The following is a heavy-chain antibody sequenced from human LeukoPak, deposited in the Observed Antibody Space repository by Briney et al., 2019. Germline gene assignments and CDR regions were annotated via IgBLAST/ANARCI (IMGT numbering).Heavy chain of an antibody. Sequence: GASVKVSCKDSGGTFISYAISWVRQAPGQGLEWMGGIIPIFGTANYAQKFQGRVTITADESTSTAYMELSSLRSEDTAVYHCARVVAAAGRGYDYYYMDVWGKGTTVTVSS. J-gene: IGHJ6*03. CDR1: GGTFISYA. CDR3: ARVVAAAGRGYDYYYMDV. V-gene: IGHV1-69*13. D-gene: IGHD6-13*01. CDR2: IIPIFGTA.